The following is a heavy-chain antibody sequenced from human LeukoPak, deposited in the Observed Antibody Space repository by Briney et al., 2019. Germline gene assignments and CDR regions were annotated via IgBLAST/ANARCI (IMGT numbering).Heavy chain of an antibody. CDR3: IGGRWQQDY. CDR1: GFTFSNYW. CDR2: INTDGSST. V-gene: IGHV3-74*01. D-gene: IGHD5-24*01. Sequence: PGGSLRLSCAASGFTFSNYWMHWVRQAPGKGLLWVSRINTDGSSTSFADSVKGRFTISRDNAKNTLYLQMNSLRADDTAVYYCIGGRWQQDYWGQGTLVTVSS. J-gene: IGHJ4*02.